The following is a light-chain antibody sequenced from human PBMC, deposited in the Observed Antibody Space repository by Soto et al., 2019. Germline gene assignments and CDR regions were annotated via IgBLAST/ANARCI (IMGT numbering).Light chain of an antibody. V-gene: IGKV3-11*01. CDR2: EVS. CDR1: PTVSSS. J-gene: IGKJ4*01. CDR3: QQYINWPLT. Sequence: EIVFTQSPATLSLSPGERATLSCRASPTVSSSLAWYQQKPGQAPRHHIYEVSNRATGIPARFSGSESGSDFTLTISSLEPGDFALYYCQQYINWPLTFGGGTKV.